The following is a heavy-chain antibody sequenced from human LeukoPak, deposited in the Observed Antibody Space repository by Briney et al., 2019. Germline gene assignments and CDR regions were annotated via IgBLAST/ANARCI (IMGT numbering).Heavy chain of an antibody. V-gene: IGHV4-4*02. D-gene: IGHD3-10*01. CDR2: IYPSGST. Sequence: SETLSLTCAVSGGSISSSNWWAWVRQPPGKGLEWIGEIYPSGSTNYNPSLKSRVTVSVDESKNQFSLRLTSVTAADTAVYYCARGEEHGSGTVHFDYWGQGTLVTVSS. J-gene: IGHJ4*02. CDR1: GGSISSSNW. CDR3: ARGEEHGSGTVHFDY.